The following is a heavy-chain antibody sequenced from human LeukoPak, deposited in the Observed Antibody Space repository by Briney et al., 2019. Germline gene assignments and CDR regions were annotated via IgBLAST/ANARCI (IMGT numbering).Heavy chain of an antibody. CDR3: ARASVRIYIAAAEESLDAFDI. J-gene: IGHJ3*02. Sequence: SETLSLTCTVSGGSISSYYWSWIRQPPGKGLEWIGYIYYSGSTNYNPSLKSRVTISVDTSKNQLSLKLSSVTAADTAVCYCARASVRIYIAAAEESLDAFDIWGQGTMVTVSS. D-gene: IGHD6-13*01. CDR2: IYYSGST. CDR1: GGSISSYY. V-gene: IGHV4-59*01.